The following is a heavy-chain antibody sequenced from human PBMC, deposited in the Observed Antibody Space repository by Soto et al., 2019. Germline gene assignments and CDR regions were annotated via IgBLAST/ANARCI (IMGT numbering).Heavy chain of an antibody. J-gene: IGHJ5*02. CDR2: ISSNSAYI. V-gene: IGHV3-21*01. CDR1: GLTFRSFT. D-gene: IGHD6-13*01. CDR3: TRDASRDSSARGWFDP. Sequence: LRLSCAASGLTFRSFTMNWVRQAPGKGLEWVSTISSNSAYIYYTDALRGRFTISGDNAKNSLHLQMNSLRAEDTAVYYCTRDASRDSSARGWFDPWGPGTLVTVSS.